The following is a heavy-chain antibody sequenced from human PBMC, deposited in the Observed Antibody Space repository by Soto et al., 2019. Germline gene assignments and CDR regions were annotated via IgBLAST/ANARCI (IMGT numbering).Heavy chain of an antibody. V-gene: IGHV4-30-2*01. Sequence: SETLSLTCAVSGGSITSGGYSWGWIRQPPGQGLEWIGYMYHSGNTYYTPSLKSRLTMSMDRANDHFSLNLTSVTAADTAVYFCARGHYYYGMDVWGQGITVTVSS. J-gene: IGHJ6*02. CDR2: MYHSGNT. CDR3: ARGHYYYGMDV. CDR1: GGSITSGGYS.